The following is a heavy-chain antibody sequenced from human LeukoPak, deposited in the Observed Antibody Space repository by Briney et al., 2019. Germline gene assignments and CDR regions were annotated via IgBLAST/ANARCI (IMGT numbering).Heavy chain of an antibody. D-gene: IGHD3-10*01. Sequence: ASVKVSCKASGYTFTSYYMHWVRQAPGQGLEWMGIINPSGGSTSYAQKFQGRATMTRDTSTSTVYMELSSLRSEDTAVYYCARDPNRLLWFGELLYGPYDYWGQGTLVTVSS. CDR3: ARDPNRLLWFGELLYGPYDY. V-gene: IGHV1-46*01. CDR1: GYTFTSYY. J-gene: IGHJ4*02. CDR2: INPSGGST.